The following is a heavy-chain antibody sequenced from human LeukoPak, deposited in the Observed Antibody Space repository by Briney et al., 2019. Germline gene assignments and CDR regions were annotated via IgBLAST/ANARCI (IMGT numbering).Heavy chain of an antibody. Sequence: GGSLRLSCAASGFTFSSYAMSWVRQAPGKGLEWVSAISGSGGSTYYADSVKGRFTISRDNSKNTLYLQMNSLRAEDTALYYCAKDNYYDSSGYGPLGAFDIWGQGTMVTVSS. CDR1: GFTFSSYA. CDR3: AKDNYYDSSGYGPLGAFDI. CDR2: ISGSGGST. J-gene: IGHJ3*02. D-gene: IGHD3-22*01. V-gene: IGHV3-23*01.